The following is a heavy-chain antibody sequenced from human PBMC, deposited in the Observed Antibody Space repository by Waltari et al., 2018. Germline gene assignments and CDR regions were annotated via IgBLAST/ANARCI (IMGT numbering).Heavy chain of an antibody. CDR2: IYSGGST. Sequence: EVQLLESGGGLVQPGGSLRLSCAASGFTFSRYAMSWVRQAPGKGLEWVSVIYSGGSTYYADSVKGRFTISRDNSKNTLYLQMNSLRAEDTAVYYCAKEGGTSGYHPLDVWGKGTTVTVSS. J-gene: IGHJ6*04. V-gene: IGHV3-23*03. D-gene: IGHD3-9*01. CDR3: AKEGGTSGYHPLDV. CDR1: GFTFSRYA.